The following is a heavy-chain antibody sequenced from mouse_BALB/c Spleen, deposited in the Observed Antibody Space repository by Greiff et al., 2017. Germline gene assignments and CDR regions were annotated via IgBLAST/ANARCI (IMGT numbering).Heavy chain of an antibody. CDR2: IYPGSGNT. CDR1: GYTFNDYY. V-gene: IGHV1-77*01. CDR3: ARREEFDY. Sequence: QVQLQQSGAELARPGASVKLSCKASGYTFNDYYINWVKQRTGQGLEWIGEIYPGSGNTYYNEKFKGKATLTADKSSSTAYMQLSSLTSEDSAVYFCARREEFDYWGQGTPLTVSS. J-gene: IGHJ2*01.